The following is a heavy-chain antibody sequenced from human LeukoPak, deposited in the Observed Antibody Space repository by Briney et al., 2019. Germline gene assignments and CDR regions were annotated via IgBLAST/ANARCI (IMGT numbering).Heavy chain of an antibody. Sequence: SETLSLTCTVSGGSISSYYWSWIRQPPGKGLEWIGYIYYSGSTNYNPSLKSRVTISVDTSKNQFSLKLSSVAAADTAVYYCASGPNTVRGAHYYYYMDVWGKGTTVTVSS. CDR1: GGSISSYY. CDR3: ASGPNTVRGAHYYYYMDV. J-gene: IGHJ6*03. V-gene: IGHV4-59*01. CDR2: IYYSGST. D-gene: IGHD3-10*01.